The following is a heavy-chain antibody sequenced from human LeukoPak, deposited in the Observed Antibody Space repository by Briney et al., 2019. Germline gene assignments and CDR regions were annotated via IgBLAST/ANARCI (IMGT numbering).Heavy chain of an antibody. CDR2: IWYDGSNK. J-gene: IGHJ1*01. D-gene: IGHD2-2*01. CDR1: GFTFSNYG. CDR3: ARDQGGGTKAEYFQH. Sequence: GGSLRLSCAASGFTFSNYGMYWVRQAPGKGLEWVAVIWYDGSNKYYADSVKGRFTISRDNSKNTLYLQMNSLRAEDTAVYYCARDQGGGTKAEYFQHWGQGTLVTVSS. V-gene: IGHV3-33*01.